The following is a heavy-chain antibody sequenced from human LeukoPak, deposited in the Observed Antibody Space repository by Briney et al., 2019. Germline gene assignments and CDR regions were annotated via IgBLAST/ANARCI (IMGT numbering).Heavy chain of an antibody. CDR3: ARETYSSSWSAKFYYYYYMDV. D-gene: IGHD6-13*01. V-gene: IGHV3-7*01. CDR1: GFTFFSDW. CDR2: IKQDGSEK. Sequence: GGSLRLSCEASGFTFFSDWMSWVRQAPGKGLEWVANIKQDGSEKYYVDSVKGRFTISRDNAKNSLYLQMNSVRAEDTAVYYCARETYSSSWSAKFYYYYYMDVWGKGTTVTVSS. J-gene: IGHJ6*03.